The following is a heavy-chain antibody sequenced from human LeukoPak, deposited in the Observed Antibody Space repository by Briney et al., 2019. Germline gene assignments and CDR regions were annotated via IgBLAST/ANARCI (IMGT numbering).Heavy chain of an antibody. V-gene: IGHV4-34*01. J-gene: IGHJ4*02. Sequence: SETLSLTCAVYGGSFSGYYWSWIRQPPGKWLEWIGEINHSGSTNYNPSLKSRVTISVDTSKNQFSLKLSSVTAADTAVYYCARGPHDSTRGSCDYWGQGTLVTVSS. CDR2: INHSGST. CDR3: ARGPHDSTRGSCDY. CDR1: GGSFSGYY. D-gene: IGHD2/OR15-2a*01.